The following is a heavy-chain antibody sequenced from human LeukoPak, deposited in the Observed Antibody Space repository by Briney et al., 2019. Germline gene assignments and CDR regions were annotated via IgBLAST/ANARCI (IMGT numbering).Heavy chain of an antibody. V-gene: IGHV3-23*01. D-gene: IGHD5-18*01. Sequence: GGSLRLSCAASGFTFSSYAMSWVRQAPGKGLEWVSAISGSGGSTYYADSVKGRFTISRDNSKNTLYLQMNSLRAEDTAVYYCAKATAMVYYYYYGMDVWGQGTTVTVSS. J-gene: IGHJ6*02. CDR1: GFTFSSYA. CDR2: ISGSGGST. CDR3: AKATAMVYYYYYGMDV.